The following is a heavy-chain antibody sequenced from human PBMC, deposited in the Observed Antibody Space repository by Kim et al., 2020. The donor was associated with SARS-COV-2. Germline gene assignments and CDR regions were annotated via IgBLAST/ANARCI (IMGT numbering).Heavy chain of an antibody. CDR1: GFTFDDYA. J-gene: IGHJ6*02. CDR2: VSWDGGST. CDR3: AKGLLVPAAMDGMDV. Sequence: GGSLRLSCAASGFTFDDYAMHWVRQAPGKGLEWVSLVSWDGGSTYYADSVKGRFTISRDNSKNSLYLQMNSLRAEDTALYYCAKGLLVPAAMDGMDVWGQGTTVTVSS. V-gene: IGHV3-43D*03. D-gene: IGHD2-2*01.